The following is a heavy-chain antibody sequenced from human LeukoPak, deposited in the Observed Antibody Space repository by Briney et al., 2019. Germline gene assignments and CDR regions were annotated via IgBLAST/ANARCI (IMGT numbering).Heavy chain of an antibody. Sequence: SETLSLTCTVSGGSISSYYWSWIRQPPGKGLEWIGYIYYSGSTKYNPSLKSRVTISLDTSKNQFSLKLSSVTAADTAVYYCAREATRYCSSTSCLYWYFDLWGRGTLVTVSS. CDR2: IYYSGST. CDR1: GGSISSYY. V-gene: IGHV4-59*12. D-gene: IGHD2-2*01. CDR3: AREATRYCSSTSCLYWYFDL. J-gene: IGHJ2*01.